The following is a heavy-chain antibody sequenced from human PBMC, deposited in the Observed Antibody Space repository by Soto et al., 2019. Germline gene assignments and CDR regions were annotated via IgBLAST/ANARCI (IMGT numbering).Heavy chain of an antibody. Sequence: SETLSLTCTVSGGSVSSDTHYWSWIRQPPGKRLEWIGLIYSSGRTNYNPSLKSRVTMSVDTSNNQFSLKLRSVIVPDTAVYYCARGRPGTVVPAALQYYYWGQGTLVT. CDR3: ARGRPGTVVPAALQYYY. CDR2: IYSSGRT. J-gene: IGHJ4*02. V-gene: IGHV4-61*01. CDR1: GGSVSSDTHY. D-gene: IGHD2-2*01.